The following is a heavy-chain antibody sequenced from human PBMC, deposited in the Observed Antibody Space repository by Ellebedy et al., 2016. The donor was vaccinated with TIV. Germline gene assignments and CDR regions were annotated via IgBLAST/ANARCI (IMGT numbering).Heavy chain of an antibody. D-gene: IGHD2-15*01. Sequence: PGGSLRPSCAASGFNFGSAWMNWVRQAPGKGLEWVGRSKSKRDVEAIDYVAPVKGRFTISRDDSKATLYLKMNSLKTEDTAVYYCTTDEGGTRFWGQGTLVTVSS. CDR3: TTDEGGTRF. J-gene: IGHJ4*02. CDR1: GFNFGSAW. V-gene: IGHV3-15*07. CDR2: SKSKRDVEAI.